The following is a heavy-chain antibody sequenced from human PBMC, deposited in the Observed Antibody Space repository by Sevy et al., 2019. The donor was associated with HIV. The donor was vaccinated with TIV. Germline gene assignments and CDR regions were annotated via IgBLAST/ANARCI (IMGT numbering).Heavy chain of an antibody. D-gene: IGHD3-10*01. J-gene: IGHJ5*01. CDR3: TRVRGLLGWFDS. CDR2: ISYDGSRK. Sequence: GGSLRLSCAASGFTFSDYTIHWVRQAPGKGLEWVAVISYDGSRKSYADSVKGRFTISRDSSKNTLFLQMNSLRAADTAVYYCTRVRGLLGWFDSWGQGTLVTVSS. CDR1: GFTFSDYT. V-gene: IGHV3-30*04.